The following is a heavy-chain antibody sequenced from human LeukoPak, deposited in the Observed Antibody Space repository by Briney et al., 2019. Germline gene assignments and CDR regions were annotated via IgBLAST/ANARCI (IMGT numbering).Heavy chain of an antibody. D-gene: IGHD3-10*01. V-gene: IGHV3-23*01. CDR2: IGASGDNI. Sequence: GGSLRLSCEASGFTFHNYAMAWVRQAPGKGLEYVSSIGASGDNIYYGGSVKGRFTISRDNSKNTLFLQMNSLRAEDTALYYCATQSPVYSIGPSYGSFNIWGQGTKVTVSS. J-gene: IGHJ3*02. CDR3: ATQSPVYSIGPSYGSFNI. CDR1: GFTFHNYA.